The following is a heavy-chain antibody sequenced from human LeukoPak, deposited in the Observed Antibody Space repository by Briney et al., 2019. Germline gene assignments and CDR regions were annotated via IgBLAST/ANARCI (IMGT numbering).Heavy chain of an antibody. Sequence: GGSLRLSCAAAGFTFSSYGMHWVRQAPGKGLEWVAVISYDGSNKYYADSVKGRFTLSRDNSKKTLYLQMNSLRAEDTAVYYCAKDRGYCSGGSCYYFDYWGQGTLVTVSS. J-gene: IGHJ4*02. CDR3: AKDRGYCSGGSCYYFDY. V-gene: IGHV3-30*18. D-gene: IGHD2-15*01. CDR2: ISYDGSNK. CDR1: GFTFSSYG.